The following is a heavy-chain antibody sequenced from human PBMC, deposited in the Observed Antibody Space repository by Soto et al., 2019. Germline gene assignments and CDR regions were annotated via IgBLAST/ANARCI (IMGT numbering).Heavy chain of an antibody. CDR1: GGSVSSNSAA. CDR3: ARDRGYSGYSRGGYYYYYYGMDV. CDR2: AYYRSKWYN. J-gene: IGHJ6*02. D-gene: IGHD5-12*01. Sequence: PSQTLSLTCAISGGSVSSNSAAWNWIRQSPSRGLEWLGRAYYRSKWYNDYAVSVKSRITINPDTSKNQFSLQLNSVTPEDTAVYYCARDRGYSGYSRGGYYYYYYGMDVWGQGTTVTVSS. V-gene: IGHV6-1*01.